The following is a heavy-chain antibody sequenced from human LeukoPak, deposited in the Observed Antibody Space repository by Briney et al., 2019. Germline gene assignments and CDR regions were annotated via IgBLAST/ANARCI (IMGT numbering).Heavy chain of an antibody. Sequence: GGSLRLSCAASGFTFSSYAMSWVRQAPGKGLEWVSAISGSGGSTYYADSVEGRFTISRDNSKNTLYLQMNSLRAEDTAVYYCAKAQTPDYYYDSSGSTFDYWGQGTLVTVSS. CDR3: AKAQTPDYYYDSSGSTFDY. CDR2: ISGSGGST. J-gene: IGHJ4*02. V-gene: IGHV3-23*01. D-gene: IGHD3-22*01. CDR1: GFTFSSYA.